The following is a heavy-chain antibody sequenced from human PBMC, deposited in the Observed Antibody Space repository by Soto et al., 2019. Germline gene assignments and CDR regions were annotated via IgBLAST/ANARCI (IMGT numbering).Heavy chain of an antibody. CDR1: GGTFSSYA. J-gene: IGHJ5*02. CDR2: IIPIFGTA. CDR3: AREKPGGPVIAAAGTWWFDP. D-gene: IGHD6-13*01. V-gene: IGHV1-69*01. Sequence: QVQLVQSGAEVKKPGSSVKVSCKASGGTFSSYAISWVRQAPGQGLEWMGGIIPIFGTANYAQKFQGRVTITADESTSTAYMELSSLRSEDTAVYYCAREKPGGPVIAAAGTWWFDPWGQGTLVTVSS.